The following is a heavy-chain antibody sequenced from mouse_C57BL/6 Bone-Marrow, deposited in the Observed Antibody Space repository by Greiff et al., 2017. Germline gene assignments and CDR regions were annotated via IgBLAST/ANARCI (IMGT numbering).Heavy chain of an antibody. D-gene: IGHD1-1*01. CDR2: IYPRSGNT. J-gene: IGHJ3*01. Sequence: LVESGAELARPGASVKLSCKASGYTFTSYGISWVKQRTGQGLEWIGEIYPRSGNTYYNEKFKGKATLTADKSSSTAYMELRSLTSEDSAVYFCARRDYYGSSSWFAYWGQGTLVTVSA. CDR3: ARRDYYGSSSWFAY. V-gene: IGHV1-81*01. CDR1: GYTFTSYG.